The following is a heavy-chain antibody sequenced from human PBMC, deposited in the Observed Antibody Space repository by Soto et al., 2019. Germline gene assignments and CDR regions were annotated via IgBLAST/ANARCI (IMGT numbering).Heavy chain of an antibody. Sequence: GGSLRLSCAASGFTFSSYGMHWVRQAPGKGLEWVAVIWYDGSNKYYADSVKGRFTISRDNSKNTLYLQMNSLRAEDTAVYYCARDRFYDSSGYSCDYWGQGTLVTVSS. V-gene: IGHV3-33*01. D-gene: IGHD3-22*01. CDR2: IWYDGSNK. CDR3: ARDRFYDSSGYSCDY. CDR1: GFTFSSYG. J-gene: IGHJ4*02.